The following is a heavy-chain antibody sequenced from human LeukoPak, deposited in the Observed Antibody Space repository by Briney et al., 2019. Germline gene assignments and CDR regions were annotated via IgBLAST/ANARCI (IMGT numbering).Heavy chain of an antibody. Sequence: ASVKVSCKASGYTFTSYGISWVRQAPGQGLEWRGWSSAYNGNTNYAQKLQGRVTMTTDTSTSTAYMELRSLRSDDTAVYYCARGGNSGWSTPSDDYWGQGTLVTVSS. CDR2: SSAYNGNT. CDR3: ARGGNSGWSTPSDDY. V-gene: IGHV1-18*01. CDR1: GYTFTSYG. D-gene: IGHD6-19*01. J-gene: IGHJ4*02.